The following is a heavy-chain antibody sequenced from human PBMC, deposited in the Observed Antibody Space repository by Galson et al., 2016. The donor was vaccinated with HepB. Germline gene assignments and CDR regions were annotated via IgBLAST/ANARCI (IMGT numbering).Heavy chain of an antibody. CDR2: ISHDGSDK. J-gene: IGHJ3*02. Sequence: SLRLSCAVSGFTFSTYATHWVRQAPGKGLEWVAMISHDGSDKYYIDSVKGRFTISRDNSKNTMYLIMSSLRAEDTAVYYCARGYVDTTMVFWDPGYAFDIWGQGTIVTVSS. CDR1: GFTFSTYA. V-gene: IGHV3-30*04. D-gene: IGHD5-18*01. CDR3: ARGYVDTTMVFWDPGYAFDI.